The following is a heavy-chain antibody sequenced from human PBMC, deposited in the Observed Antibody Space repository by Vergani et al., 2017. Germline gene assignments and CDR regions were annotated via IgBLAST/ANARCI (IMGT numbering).Heavy chain of an antibody. D-gene: IGHD3-16*01. Sequence: QVQLVESGGGVVQRGGSLRLSCATSGFTLSNYDMQWIRQGPGKGLEFVAFIQFDGSNQYYADSVKGRFTLSRDFSKTTLYLQMNSLRTDDTATYYCAKHFRGWGIDYWGQGTQVSVSS. CDR1: GFTLSNYD. CDR3: AKHFRGWGIDY. V-gene: IGHV3-30*02. J-gene: IGHJ4*02. CDR2: IQFDGSNQ.